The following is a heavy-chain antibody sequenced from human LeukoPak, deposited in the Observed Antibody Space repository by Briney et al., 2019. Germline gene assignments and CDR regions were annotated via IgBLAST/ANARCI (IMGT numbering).Heavy chain of an antibody. Sequence: AGGSLRLSCAASGFTFSSYWMSWVRQAPGKGLEWVANIKQDGSEKYYVDSVKGRFTISRDNAKNSLYLQMNSLRAGDTAIYYCAKSGLIRFDYWGQGTLVTVSS. CDR1: GFTFSSYW. CDR3: AKSGLIRFDY. J-gene: IGHJ4*02. V-gene: IGHV3-7*03. D-gene: IGHD2-15*01. CDR2: IKQDGSEK.